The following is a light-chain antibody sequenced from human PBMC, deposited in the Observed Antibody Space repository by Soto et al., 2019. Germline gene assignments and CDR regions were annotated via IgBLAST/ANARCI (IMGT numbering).Light chain of an antibody. Sequence: EIVLTQSPATLSLSPGQRATLSCRASQSVSSYFGWYQKKPGQAPRLLIYDASNRATGIPARFSGSGSGTDFTLTISSLEPEDFAVYYCQQSSTWPAYSFGQGTKLEIK. CDR1: QSVSSY. V-gene: IGKV3-11*01. CDR2: DAS. J-gene: IGKJ2*03. CDR3: QQSSTWPAYS.